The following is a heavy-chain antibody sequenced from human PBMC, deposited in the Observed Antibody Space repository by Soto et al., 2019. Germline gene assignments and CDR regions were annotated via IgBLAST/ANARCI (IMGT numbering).Heavy chain of an antibody. D-gene: IGHD3-3*01. CDR2: ISAYNGNT. CDR3: ARGTATYDFWSGYRNYYYGMDV. CDR1: GYTFTSYG. J-gene: IGHJ6*02. V-gene: IGHV1-18*01. Sequence: ASVKVSCKASGYTFTSYGISWVRQAPGQGLEWMGWISAYNGNTNYAQKLQGRVTMTTDTSTSTAYMELRSLRSDDTAVYYCARGTATYDFWSGYRNYYYGMDVWGQGTTVTVSS.